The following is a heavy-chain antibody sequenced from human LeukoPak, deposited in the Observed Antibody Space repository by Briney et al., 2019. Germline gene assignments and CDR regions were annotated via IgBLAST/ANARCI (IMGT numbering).Heavy chain of an antibody. V-gene: IGHV1-2*02. CDR2: INPNSGGT. Sequence: ASVKVSCKASGYTFTGYYMHWVRQAPRQGLEWMGWINPNSGGTNYAQKFQGRVTMTRDTSISTAYMELSRLRSDDTAVYYCARALGITMIVRFDYWGQGTLVTVSS. CDR3: ARALGITMIVRFDY. CDR1: GYTFTGYY. D-gene: IGHD3-22*01. J-gene: IGHJ4*02.